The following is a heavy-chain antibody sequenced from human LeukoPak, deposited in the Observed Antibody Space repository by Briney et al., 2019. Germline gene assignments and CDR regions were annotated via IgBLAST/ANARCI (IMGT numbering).Heavy chain of an antibody. CDR3: ARAPSRYSNVERSVGRWFYYYMDV. Sequence: SVKVSCKASGGTFITYALGWVRQAPGQGLEWMGGIIPIFGTANYAQTFQDRVTLTADESTNTAYMELNSLRSEDTAVYYCARAPSRYSNVERSVGRWFYYYMDVWGQGTTVTVSS. CDR2: IIPIFGTA. CDR1: GGTFITYA. D-gene: IGHD4-11*01. V-gene: IGHV1-69*13. J-gene: IGHJ6*03.